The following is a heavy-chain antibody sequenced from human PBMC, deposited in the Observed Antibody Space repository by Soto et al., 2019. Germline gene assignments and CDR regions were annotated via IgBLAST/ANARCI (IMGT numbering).Heavy chain of an antibody. D-gene: IGHD5-12*01. Sequence: ASVKVSCKASGYTFTGYFMHWVRQAPGQGFEWMGWINPNSGVTNYARKFQGRVTMTRDTSISTAYMELSRLKSDDTAVYYCARGVGVDDHSNVYYFDCWGQGTLVTVSS. CDR1: GYTFTGYF. V-gene: IGHV1-2*02. CDR2: INPNSGVT. CDR3: ARGVGVDDHSNVYYFDC. J-gene: IGHJ4*02.